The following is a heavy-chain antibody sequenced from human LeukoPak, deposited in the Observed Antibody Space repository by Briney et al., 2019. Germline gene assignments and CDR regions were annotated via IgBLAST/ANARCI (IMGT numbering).Heavy chain of an antibody. CDR1: GGSISSGGYY. CDR3: AREGWELTNWYFDL. D-gene: IGHD1-26*01. Sequence: PSQTLSLTCTVSGGSISSGGYYWSWIRQHPGKGLEWIGYIYYSGSTYYNPSLKSRVTISVDTSKNQFSLKLSSVTAADTAVYYCAREGWELTNWYFDLWGRGTLVTVSS. CDR2: IYYSGST. V-gene: IGHV4-30-4*08. J-gene: IGHJ2*01.